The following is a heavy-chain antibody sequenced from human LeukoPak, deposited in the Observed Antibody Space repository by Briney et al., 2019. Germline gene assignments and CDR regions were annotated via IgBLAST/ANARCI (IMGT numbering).Heavy chain of an antibody. V-gene: IGHV3-7*01. D-gene: IGHD3-22*01. CDR2: VTPDGSKK. J-gene: IGHJ4*02. Sequence: GGSLRLSCAAAGITFSTYWMTWVRQAPGEGLEWVANVTPDGSKKNYADSVKGRFTISRDNAKNSLYLQINSLRAEDTAVYYCATPTGHYPFDYCGQGTLVTVSS. CDR1: GITFSTYW. CDR3: ATPTGHYPFDY.